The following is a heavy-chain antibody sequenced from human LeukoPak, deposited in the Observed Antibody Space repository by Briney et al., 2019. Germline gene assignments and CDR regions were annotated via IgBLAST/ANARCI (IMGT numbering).Heavy chain of an antibody. J-gene: IGHJ3*02. Sequence: SETLSLTCTVSGGSISSYYWSWIRQPAGKGLEWIGRISASGSTIYNPSLKSRVTMSLDTSKNQFSLKLSSVTAADTAVYYCARSSIQDAFDIWGQGTMVTVSS. CDR1: GGSISSYY. V-gene: IGHV4-4*07. CDR3: ARSSIQDAFDI. CDR2: ISASGST. D-gene: IGHD2-2*01.